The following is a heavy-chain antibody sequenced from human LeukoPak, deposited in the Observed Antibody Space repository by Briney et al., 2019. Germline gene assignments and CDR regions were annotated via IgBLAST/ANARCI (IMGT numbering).Heavy chain of an antibody. V-gene: IGHV3-30*18. J-gene: IGHJ5*02. CDR2: ISYDGSNK. CDR3: AKDACSSTSRWFDP. Sequence: GGSLRLSCAASGFTFSSYGMHWVRQAPGKGLEWVAVISYDGSNKYYADSVKGRFTISRDNSKNTLYLQMNSLRTEDTAVYYCAKDACSSTSRWFDPWGQGTLVTVSS. D-gene: IGHD2-2*01. CDR1: GFTFSSYG.